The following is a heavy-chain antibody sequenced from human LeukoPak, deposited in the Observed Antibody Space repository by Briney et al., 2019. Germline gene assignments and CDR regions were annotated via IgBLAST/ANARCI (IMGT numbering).Heavy chain of an antibody. CDR2: IIPIFGIA. CDR1: GGTFSSYA. V-gene: IGHV1-69*04. Sequence: SVKVSCKASGGTFSSYAISWVRQAPGQGLEWMGRIIPIFGIANYAQKFQGRVTITADKSTSTAYMELSSLRSKDTAVYYCARDVSIAAQSPPGRYWGQGTLVTVSS. CDR3: ARDVSIAAQSPPGRY. D-gene: IGHD6-6*01. J-gene: IGHJ4*02.